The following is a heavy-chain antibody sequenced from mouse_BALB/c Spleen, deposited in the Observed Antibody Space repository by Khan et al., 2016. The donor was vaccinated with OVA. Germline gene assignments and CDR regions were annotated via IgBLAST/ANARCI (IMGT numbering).Heavy chain of an antibody. CDR3: ARGGGEDRVAY. V-gene: IGHV1S137*01. J-gene: IGHJ3*01. D-gene: IGHD2-14*01. Sequence: QVQLKESGAELVRPGVSVKISCKGSGYTFTDFTMHWVKQSHAKSLEWIGIVNTYYGDATYNQKFKGKATMTVDKSSSTAYMELARLTSEDSAIFYCARGGGEDRVAYWGQGTLVTVSA. CDR1: GYTFTDFT. CDR2: VNTYYGDA.